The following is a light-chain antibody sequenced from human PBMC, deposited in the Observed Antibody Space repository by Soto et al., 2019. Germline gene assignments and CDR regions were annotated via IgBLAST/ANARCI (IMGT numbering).Light chain of an antibody. V-gene: IGKV3-11*01. CDR3: QQRGHWAVT. J-gene: IGKJ4*01. CDR2: AAS. Sequence: EIVLTQSPATLSLSPGERATLSCWASRSVGNNLAWYQKKPGQAPGLLIYAASARATGIPARFGGSGSGTGFALTIRSLEPEDFALYDCQQRGHWAVTFGGGTKVEIK. CDR1: RSVGNN.